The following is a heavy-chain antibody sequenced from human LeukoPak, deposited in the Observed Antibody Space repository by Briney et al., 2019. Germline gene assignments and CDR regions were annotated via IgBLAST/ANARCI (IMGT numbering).Heavy chain of an antibody. D-gene: IGHD6-6*01. V-gene: IGHV4-34*01. CDR3: ARALIAARRTYDY. CDR1: GGSFSGYY. CDR2: INHSGST. Sequence: SETLSLTCAVYGGSFSGYYWSWIRQPPGKGLEWIGEINHSGSTNYNPSLKSRVTISVDTSKNQFSLKLSSVTAADTAVYYYARALIAARRTYDYWGQGTLVTVSS. J-gene: IGHJ4*02.